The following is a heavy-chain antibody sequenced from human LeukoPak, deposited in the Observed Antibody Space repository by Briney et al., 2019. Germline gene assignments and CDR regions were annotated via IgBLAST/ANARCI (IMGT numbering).Heavy chain of an antibody. V-gene: IGHV4-39*01. CDR2: INYSGST. CDR3: ARYVVYGSGKYYFDY. D-gene: IGHD3-10*01. J-gene: IGHJ4*02. CDR1: GGSVSCTTYF. Sequence: SETLSLTCTVSGGSVSCTTYFWSWIRQPPGKGLEWIASINYSGSTYYNPSLKSRVTISVDTSENQFSLKLSSVTAADTAVYYCARYVVYGSGKYYFDYWGQGTLVTVSS.